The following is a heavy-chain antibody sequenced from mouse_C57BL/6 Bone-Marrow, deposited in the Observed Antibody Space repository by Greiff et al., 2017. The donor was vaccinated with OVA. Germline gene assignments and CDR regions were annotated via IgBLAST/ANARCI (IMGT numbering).Heavy chain of an antibody. CDR3: ARFTTVVATWGDY. CDR1: GYTFTSYW. Sequence: QVHVKQSGAELAKPGASVKLSCKASGYTFTSYWMHWVKQRPGQGLEWIGYINPSSGYTKYNQKFKDKATLTADKSSSTAYMQLSSLTYEDSAVYYCARFTTVVATWGDYWGQGTTLTVSS. J-gene: IGHJ2*01. V-gene: IGHV1-7*01. D-gene: IGHD1-1*01. CDR2: INPSSGYT.